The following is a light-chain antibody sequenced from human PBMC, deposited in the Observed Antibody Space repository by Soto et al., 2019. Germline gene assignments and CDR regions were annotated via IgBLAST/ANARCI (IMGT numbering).Light chain of an antibody. J-gene: IGKJ1*01. CDR1: QSVSNN. Sequence: EIVMTQSPATLSVSQGERATLSCRASQSVSNNLAWYQQKPGQAPRLLIYGASTRATGIPARFSGSGSGTEFTLTVSSLQSEDFAVYYCQQYNTWPRTFGQGTKVEIK. CDR3: QQYNTWPRT. CDR2: GAS. V-gene: IGKV3-15*01.